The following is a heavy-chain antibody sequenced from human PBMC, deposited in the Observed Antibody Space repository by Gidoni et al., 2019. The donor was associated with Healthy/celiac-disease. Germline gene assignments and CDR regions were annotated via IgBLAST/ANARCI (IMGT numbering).Heavy chain of an antibody. CDR1: GFTFSSYG. CDR3: ARDQGDSSYGMDV. Sequence: QVQLVESGGGVVQPGRSLRLTCAASGFTFSSYGMHWVRQAPGKGLAWVAVIWYDGSNKYYADSVKGRFTISRDNSKNTLYLQMNSLRAEDTAVYYCARDQGDSSYGMDVWGQGTTVTVSS. J-gene: IGHJ6*02. V-gene: IGHV3-33*01. D-gene: IGHD3-16*01. CDR2: IWYDGSNK.